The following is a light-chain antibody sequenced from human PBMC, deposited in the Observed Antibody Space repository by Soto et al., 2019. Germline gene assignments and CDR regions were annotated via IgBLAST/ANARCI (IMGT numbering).Light chain of an antibody. CDR1: QGISSY. V-gene: IGKV1-8*01. CDR3: HQHCSYPPT. Sequence: AIRMTQSPSSFSASTGDRVTITCRASQGISSYLAWYQQKPGKAPKLLIYAASTLQSGVQSRFSGSGSGTDFTLTISCLQSEDFATYYCHQHCSYPPTFGPGTKVDI. CDR2: AAS. J-gene: IGKJ3*01.